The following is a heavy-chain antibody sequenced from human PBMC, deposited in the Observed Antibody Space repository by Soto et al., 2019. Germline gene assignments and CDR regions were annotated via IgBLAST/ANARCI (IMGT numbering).Heavy chain of an antibody. CDR1: GYTFTSYG. D-gene: IGHD3-22*01. CDR2: ISCYTGNT. J-gene: IGHJ4*02. CDR3: ARGGRNHFDSRVYSYDY. V-gene: IGHV1-18*01. Sequence: ASVKVSCKASGYTFTSYGITWVRQAPGQGLEWMGWISCYTGNTNYAQKLQGRVTMTTDTSTSTAYMELRSLRSDDTAVYYCARGGRNHFDSRVYSYDYWGREPRVTVSS.